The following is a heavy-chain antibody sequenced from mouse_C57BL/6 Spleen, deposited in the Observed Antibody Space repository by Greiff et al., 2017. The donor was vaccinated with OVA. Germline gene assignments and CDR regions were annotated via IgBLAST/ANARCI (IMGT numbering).Heavy chain of an antibody. CDR1: GYTFTDYY. V-gene: IGHV1-76*01. J-gene: IGHJ4*01. CDR2: IYPGSGNT. Sequence: VKLVESGAELVRPGASVKLSCKASGYTFTDYYINWVKQRPGQGLEWIARIYPGSGNTYYNEKFKGKATLTAEKSSSTAYMQLSSLTSEDSAVYFCASRGYAMDYWGQGTSVTVSS. CDR3: ASRGYAMDY.